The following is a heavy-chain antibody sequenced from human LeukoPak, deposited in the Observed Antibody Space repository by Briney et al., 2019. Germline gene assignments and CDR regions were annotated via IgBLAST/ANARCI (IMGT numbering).Heavy chain of an antibody. V-gene: IGHV3-13*01. Sequence: GGSLRLSCAASGFTFSSYDMHWVRQATGKGLEWVSAIGTAGDTYYPGSVKGRFTISRENAKNSLYLQMNSLRAGDTAVYYCARFAHCADAFDIWGQGTMVTVSS. J-gene: IGHJ3*02. D-gene: IGHD2-21*02. CDR3: ARFAHCADAFDI. CDR1: GFTFSSYD. CDR2: IGTAGDT.